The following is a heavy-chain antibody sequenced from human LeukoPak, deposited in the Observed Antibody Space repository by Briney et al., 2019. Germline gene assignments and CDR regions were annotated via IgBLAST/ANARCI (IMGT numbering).Heavy chain of an antibody. CDR1: GFSLSTSGMC. V-gene: IGHV2-70*11. J-gene: IGHJ4*02. CDR3: ARMRSGSYYKYYFDY. Sequence: ESGPTLVNPTQTLTLTCTFSGFSLSTSGMCVSWIRQPPGKALEWLARIDWDDDKYYSTSLKTRLTISKDTSKNQVVLTITNMDPVDTATYYCARMRSGSYYKYYFDYWGQGTLVTVSS. D-gene: IGHD1-26*01. CDR2: IDWDDDK.